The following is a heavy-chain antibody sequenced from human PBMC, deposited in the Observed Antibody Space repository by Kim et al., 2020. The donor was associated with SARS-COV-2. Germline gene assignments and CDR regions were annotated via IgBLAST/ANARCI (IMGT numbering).Heavy chain of an antibody. CDR3: AASIAAAGTGAYYFDY. CDR2: INTNTGNP. V-gene: IGHV7-4-1*02. Sequence: ASAKVSCKASGYTFTSYAMNWVRQAPGQGLEWMGWINTNTGNPTYAQGFTGRFVFSLDTSVSTAYLQISSLKAEDTAVYYCAASIAAAGTGAYYFDYWGQGTLVTVSS. CDR1: GYTFTSYA. J-gene: IGHJ4*02. D-gene: IGHD6-13*01.